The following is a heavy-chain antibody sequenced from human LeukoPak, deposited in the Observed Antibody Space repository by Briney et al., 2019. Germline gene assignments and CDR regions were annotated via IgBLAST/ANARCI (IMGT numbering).Heavy chain of an antibody. V-gene: IGHV2-5*02. D-gene: IGHD3-16*01. Sequence: SGPTLVNPTQTLTLTCTFSGFSLSTSGVGVGWIRQPPGKALEWLALTYWDDDKRYSPSLKSRLTITKDTSKNQVVLTMTNMDPVDTATYYCAHRPPWGRPCLFDYWGQGTLVTVSS. CDR1: GFSLSTSGVG. CDR2: TYWDDDK. J-gene: IGHJ4*02. CDR3: AHRPPWGRPCLFDY.